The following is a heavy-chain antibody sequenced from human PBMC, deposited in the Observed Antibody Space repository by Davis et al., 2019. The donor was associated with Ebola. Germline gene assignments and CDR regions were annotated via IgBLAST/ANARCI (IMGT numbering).Heavy chain of an antibody. CDR1: GFTFSSYS. D-gene: IGHD2-2*01. V-gene: IGHV3-21*01. CDR2: ISSSSSYI. Sequence: PAGSLRLSCAASGFTFSSYSMNWVRQAPGKGLEWVSSISSSSSYIYYADSVKGRVTITRDNAKNSLYLQMNSLRAEDTAVYYCARVGESYCSSTSCYGSWGQGTLVTVSS. CDR3: ARVGESYCSSTSCYGS. J-gene: IGHJ5*02.